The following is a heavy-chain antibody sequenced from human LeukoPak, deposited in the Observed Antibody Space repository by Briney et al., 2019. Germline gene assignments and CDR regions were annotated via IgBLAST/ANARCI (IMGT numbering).Heavy chain of an antibody. V-gene: IGHV3-48*01. J-gene: IGHJ4*02. D-gene: IGHD6-19*01. CDR2: ISPSSSTI. CDR1: GFTFSSYG. CDR3: AREHTPFGSGCTAAY. Sequence: GGSLRLSCAASGFTFSSYGMNWVRQAPGKGLEWVPYISPSSSTIYYADSVKGRFTISRDNAKNSLYLQMNSLRAEDTAVYYCAREHTPFGSGCTAAYWGQGTLVTVSS.